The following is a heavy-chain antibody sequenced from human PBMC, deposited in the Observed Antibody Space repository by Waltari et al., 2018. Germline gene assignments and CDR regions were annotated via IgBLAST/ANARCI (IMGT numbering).Heavy chain of an antibody. Sequence: EVQLVESGRGLVQPGRSLRLSCTASGFTFGDYAMSWFRQAPGKGLEWVGFIRSKAYGGTTEYAASVKGRFTISRDDSKSIAYLQMNSLKTEDTAVYYCTRVRHSGSYSPYYWGQGTLVTVSS. V-gene: IGHV3-49*03. CDR1: GFTFGDYA. CDR3: TRVRHSGSYSPYY. J-gene: IGHJ4*02. D-gene: IGHD1-26*01. CDR2: IRSKAYGGTT.